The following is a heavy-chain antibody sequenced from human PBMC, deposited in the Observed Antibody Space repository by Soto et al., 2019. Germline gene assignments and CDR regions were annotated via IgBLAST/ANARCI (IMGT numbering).Heavy chain of an antibody. J-gene: IGHJ3*02. CDR2: IVVGSGNT. CDR3: AADPDCSGGSCANI. D-gene: IGHD2-15*01. V-gene: IGHV1-58*02. Sequence: SVKVSCKASGYTFTSYYMHWVRQAPGQGLEWIGWIVVGSGNTNYAQKFQERVTITRDMSTSTAYMELSSLRSEDTAVYYCAADPDCSGGSCANIWGQGTMVTVSS. CDR1: GYTFTSYY.